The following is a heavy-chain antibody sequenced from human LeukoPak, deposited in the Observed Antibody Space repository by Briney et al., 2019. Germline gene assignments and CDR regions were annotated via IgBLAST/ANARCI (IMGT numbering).Heavy chain of an antibody. D-gene: IGHD2-2*01. CDR3: VREYSDQLLWTALDY. CDR1: GFTFGSYE. Sequence: PGGSLRLSCVASGFTFGSYEMNWARQAPGKGLEWVSYISLLGDTIYYADSVKGRFTISRDNAKNSLFLQMSSLRPEDTAIYYCVREYSDQLLWTALDYWGQGALVTVSS. CDR2: ISLLGDTI. J-gene: IGHJ4*02. V-gene: IGHV3-48*03.